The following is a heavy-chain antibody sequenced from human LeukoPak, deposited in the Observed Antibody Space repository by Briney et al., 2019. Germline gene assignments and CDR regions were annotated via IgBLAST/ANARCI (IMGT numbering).Heavy chain of an antibody. D-gene: IGHD3-22*01. V-gene: IGHV4-59*01. CDR1: GGSISSYY. CDR3: ARARVYGSSGYCFDY. Sequence: SETLSLTCTVSGGSISSYYWSWIRQPPGKGLEWIGYIYYSGSTNYNPSLKSRVTISVDTSKNQFSLKLSSVTAAGTAVYYCARARVYGSSGYCFDYWGQGTLVTVSS. J-gene: IGHJ4*02. CDR2: IYYSGST.